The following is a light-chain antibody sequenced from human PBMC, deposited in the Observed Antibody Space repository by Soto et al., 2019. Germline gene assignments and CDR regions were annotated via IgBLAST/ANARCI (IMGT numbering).Light chain of an antibody. Sequence: QLVLTQSSSASASLGSSVKLTRTLSSGHSTYIIAWHQQQPGKAPRYLMKLEGSGSYNKGSEVPDRFSGSSSGADRYLTISNLQFEDEADYYCETWDFNTRVFGGGTKLTVL. CDR2: LEGSGSY. CDR3: ETWDFNTRV. V-gene: IGLV4-60*02. J-gene: IGLJ3*02. CDR1: SGHSTYI.